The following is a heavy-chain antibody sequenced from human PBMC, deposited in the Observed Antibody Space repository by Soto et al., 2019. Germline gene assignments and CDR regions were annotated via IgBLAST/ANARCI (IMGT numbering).Heavy chain of an antibody. D-gene: IGHD2-2*01. V-gene: IGHV3-15*07. J-gene: IGHJ6*02. CDR1: GFTFSNAW. CDR2: IKSKTDGGTT. CDR3: TTVAIVVVPAAMVYYYYGMDV. Sequence: GGSLRLSCAASGFTFSNAWMNWVRQAPGKGLEWVGRIKSKTDGGTTDYAAPVKGRFTISRDDSKNTLYLQMNSLKTEDTAVYHCTTVAIVVVPAAMVYYYYGMDVWGQGTTVTVSS.